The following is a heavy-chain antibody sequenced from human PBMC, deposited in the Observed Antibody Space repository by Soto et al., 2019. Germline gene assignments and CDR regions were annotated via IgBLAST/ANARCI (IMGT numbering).Heavy chain of an antibody. CDR1: GGSISSYY. J-gene: IGHJ4*02. Sequence: SETLSLTCAVSGGSISSYYWSWIRQPPGKGLEWIGYIYYSGSTNYNPSLKSRVTISVDTSKNQFSLKLSSVTAADTAVYYCAREGGSGPDYWGQGTLVTVSS. V-gene: IGHV4-59*01. CDR2: IYYSGST. D-gene: IGHD6-19*01. CDR3: AREGGSGPDY.